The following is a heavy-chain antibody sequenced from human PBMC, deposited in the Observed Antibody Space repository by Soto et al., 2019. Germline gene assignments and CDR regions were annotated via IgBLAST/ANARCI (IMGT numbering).Heavy chain of an antibody. CDR3: ARITRLIYLRGHLAP. J-gene: IGHJ5*02. D-gene: IGHD1-1*01. V-gene: IGHV4-34*01. Sequence: SETLSLTCAVYGGSFSGYYWSWIRQPPGKGLEWIGEINHSGSTNYNPSLKSRVTISVDTSKNQFSLKLSSVTAADTAVYYCARITRLIYLRGHLAPWGQGTLVTVSS. CDR1: GGSFSGYY. CDR2: INHSGST.